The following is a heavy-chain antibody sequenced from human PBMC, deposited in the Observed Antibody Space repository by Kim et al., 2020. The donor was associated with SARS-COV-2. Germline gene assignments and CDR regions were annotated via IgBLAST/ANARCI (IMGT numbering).Heavy chain of an antibody. CDR3: FRGGVDF. V-gene: IGHV3-74*01. CDR2: EGTST. Sequence: EGTSTDSPACVRGRFAITRDNSKNTLYLQMNRLRTEDTAVYYCFRGGVDFWGQGTLVTVSS. D-gene: IGHD3-10*01. J-gene: IGHJ4*02.